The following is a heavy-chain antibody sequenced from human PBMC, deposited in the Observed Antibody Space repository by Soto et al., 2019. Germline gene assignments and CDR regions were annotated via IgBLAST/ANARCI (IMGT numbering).Heavy chain of an antibody. CDR3: ATGRYGSGSYLHYYYGMDV. CDR1: GYTLTELS. V-gene: IGHV1-24*01. CDR2: FDPEDGET. J-gene: IGHJ6*02. D-gene: IGHD3-10*01. Sequence: QVKLVQSGAEVKKPGASVKVSCKVSGYTLTELSMHWVRQAPGKGLEWMGGFDPEDGETIYAQKFQGRVTMTEDTSTDTAYMELSSLRSEDTAVYYCATGRYGSGSYLHYYYGMDVWGQGTTVTVSS.